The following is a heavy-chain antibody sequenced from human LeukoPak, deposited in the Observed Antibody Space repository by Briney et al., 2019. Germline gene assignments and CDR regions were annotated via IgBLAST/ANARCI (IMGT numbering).Heavy chain of an antibody. CDR3: ARLGRYYYDSRVDY. Sequence: SETLSLTCTVSGGSISSYYWTWIRQPPGKGLEWIGYIYYSGSTNYNPSLKSRVTISVDTSKNQFFLKLSSVTAADTAVYYRARLGRYYYDSRVDYWGQGTLVTVSS. V-gene: IGHV4-59*01. D-gene: IGHD3-22*01. CDR1: GGSISSYY. J-gene: IGHJ4*02. CDR2: IYYSGST.